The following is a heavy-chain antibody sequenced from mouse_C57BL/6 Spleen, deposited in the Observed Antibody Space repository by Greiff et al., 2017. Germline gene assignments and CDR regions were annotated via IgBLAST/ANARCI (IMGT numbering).Heavy chain of an antibody. CDR3: ARQSALYYYGSSYDYFDY. Sequence: VQLQQPGAELVMPGASVKLSCKASGYTFTSYWMHWVKQRPGQGLEWIGEIDPSDSYTNYNQKFKGKSTLTVDKSSSTAYMQLSSLTSEDSAVYYCARQSALYYYGSSYDYFDYWGQGTTLTVSS. D-gene: IGHD1-1*01. V-gene: IGHV1-69*01. J-gene: IGHJ2*01. CDR2: IDPSDSYT. CDR1: GYTFTSYW.